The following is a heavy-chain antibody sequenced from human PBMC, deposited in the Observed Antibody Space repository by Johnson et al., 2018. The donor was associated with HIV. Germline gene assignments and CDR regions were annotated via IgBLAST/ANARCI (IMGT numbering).Heavy chain of an antibody. Sequence: VQLVESGGGVVRRGGSLRLSCATSVFTFDDHGMSWVRPGPGKGLEWGSGVYWNGVSSGYADSVKGRFTHSRDNAKNSLYLQMNSLRAEDTALYYCARDISYDSSASQGAFDIWGQGTMVTVSS. CDR1: VFTFDDHG. CDR3: ARDISYDSSASQGAFDI. D-gene: IGHD3-22*01. V-gene: IGHV3-20*04. CDR2: VYWNGVSS. J-gene: IGHJ3*02.